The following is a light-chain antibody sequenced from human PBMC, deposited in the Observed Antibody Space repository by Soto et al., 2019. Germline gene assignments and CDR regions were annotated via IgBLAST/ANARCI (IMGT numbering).Light chain of an antibody. CDR1: QSVGNN. CDR3: QQYNSYWT. V-gene: IGKV3-15*01. J-gene: IGKJ1*01. Sequence: EIVMTQSPATLSVSPGERATLSCRASQSVGNNLAWYQQKPGQAPRLLIHGASIRATGVSARFSGSGSGTEFTLTISSLQPDDFATYYCQQYNSYWTFGQGTKVDIK. CDR2: GAS.